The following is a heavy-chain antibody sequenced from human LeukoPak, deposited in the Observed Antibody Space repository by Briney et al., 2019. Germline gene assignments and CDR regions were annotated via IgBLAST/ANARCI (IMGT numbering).Heavy chain of an antibody. CDR3: AKDAVGSSSWYDN. V-gene: IGHV3-11*01. D-gene: IGHD6-13*01. J-gene: IGHJ4*02. CDR1: GFTFSGFY. Sequence: GSLRRSCAASGFTFSGFYMAWIRQAPGKGLEWVSYIGSSGYTKEYADSVKGRFTIVRDNAKNSLYLQMSSLRAEDTAVYYCAKDAVGSSSWYDNWGQGILVTVSS. CDR2: IGSSGYTK.